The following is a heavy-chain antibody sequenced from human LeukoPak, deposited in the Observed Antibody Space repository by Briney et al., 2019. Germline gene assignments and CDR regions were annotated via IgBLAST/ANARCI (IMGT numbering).Heavy chain of an antibody. D-gene: IGHD2-15*01. CDR2: ISSSSTTI. J-gene: IGHJ3*02. CDR1: GFIFSS. V-gene: IGHV3-48*04. Sequence: GGSLRLSCAASGFIFSSMKWVRQAPGKGLEWGSYISSSSTTIYYADSVKGRFTISRDNAKNSLYLQMNTLRAEDTAVYYCAREYCSGGSCYNDAFDIWGQGTMVTVSS. CDR3: AREYCSGGSCYNDAFDI.